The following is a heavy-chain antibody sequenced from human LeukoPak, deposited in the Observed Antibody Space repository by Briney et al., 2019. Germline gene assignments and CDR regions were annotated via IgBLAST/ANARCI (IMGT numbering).Heavy chain of an antibody. CDR3: ARGGSGSYYGFDY. Sequence: SETLSLTCTFSGGSISGYYWNWIRQPPGKGLEWIGYIYYSGSTNYNPSLKSRVTISVDTSKNQCSLKLSSVTAADTALYYCARGGSGSYYGFDYWGQGTLVTVSS. J-gene: IGHJ4*02. CDR1: GGSISGYY. V-gene: IGHV4-59*01. D-gene: IGHD3-10*01. CDR2: IYYSGST.